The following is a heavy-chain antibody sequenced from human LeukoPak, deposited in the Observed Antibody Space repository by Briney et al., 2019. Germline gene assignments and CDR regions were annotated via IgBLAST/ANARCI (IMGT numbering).Heavy chain of an antibody. V-gene: IGHV1-46*01. D-gene: IGHD6-25*01. Sequence: ASVKVSCKASGYTFTSYYMHWVRQAPGQGLGWMGIINPSGGSTSYAQKFQGRVTITRDTSASTAYMELSSLRSEDTAVYYCARDRARAAYYFDYWGQGTLVTVSS. CDR2: INPSGGST. CDR3: ARDRARAAYYFDY. CDR1: GYTFTSYY. J-gene: IGHJ4*02.